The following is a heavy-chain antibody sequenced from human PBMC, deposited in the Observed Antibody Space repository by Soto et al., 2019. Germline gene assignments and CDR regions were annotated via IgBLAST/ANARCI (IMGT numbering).Heavy chain of an antibody. CDR2: ISSSSSYI. J-gene: IGHJ4*02. D-gene: IGHD3-22*01. CDR3: ARNTFKYYYDSSGYPDY. CDR1: GFTFSSYS. Sequence: SGGSLRLSCAASGFTFSSYSMNWVRQAPGKGLEWVSSISSSSSYIYYADSVKGRFTISRDNAKNSLYLQMNSLRAEDTAVYYCARNTFKYYYDSSGYPDYWGQGTLVTVSS. V-gene: IGHV3-21*01.